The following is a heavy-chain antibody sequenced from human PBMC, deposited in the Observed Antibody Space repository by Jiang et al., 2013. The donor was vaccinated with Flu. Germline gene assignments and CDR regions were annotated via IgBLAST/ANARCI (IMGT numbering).Heavy chain of an antibody. V-gene: IGHV3-23*01. CDR3: AKGPLSDAGGAYYYDSSGYRIDWYLDL. Sequence: QLLESGGGLVQPGGSLRLSCAASGFTFSSYAMSWVRQAPGKGLEWVSAISGSGGSTYYADSVKGRFTISRDNSKNTLYLQMNSLRAEDTAVYYCAKGPLSDAGGAYYYDSSGYRIDWYLDLWGRGTLVTVSS. J-gene: IGHJ2*01. CDR2: ISGSGGST. D-gene: IGHD3-22*01. CDR1: GFTFSSYA.